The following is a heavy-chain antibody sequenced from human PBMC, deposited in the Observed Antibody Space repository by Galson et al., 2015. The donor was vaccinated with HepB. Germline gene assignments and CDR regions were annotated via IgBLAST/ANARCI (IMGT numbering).Heavy chain of an antibody. V-gene: IGHV3-21*01. D-gene: IGHD2-15*01. J-gene: IGHJ6*02. CDR2: ISSSSSYI. CDR1: GFTFSSYS. Sequence: SLRLSCAASGFTFSSYSMNWVRQAPGKGLEWVSSISSSSSYIYYADSVKGRFTISRDNAKNSLYLQMNSLRAEDTAVYYCARGVGDYYYYGMDVWGQGTTVTVSS. CDR3: ARGVGDYYYYGMDV.